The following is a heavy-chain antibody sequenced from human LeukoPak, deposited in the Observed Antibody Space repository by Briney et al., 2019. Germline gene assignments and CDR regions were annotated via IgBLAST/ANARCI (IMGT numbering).Heavy chain of an antibody. CDR1: GGSISSGSYY. V-gene: IGHV4-61*02. CDR2: IYTSGST. D-gene: IGHD6-19*01. CDR3: ARAGAVADGPQKSSYNWFDP. Sequence: PSETLSLTCTVSGGSISSGSYYWSWIRQPAGKGLEWIRRIYTSGSTNYNPSLKSRVTISVDTSKNQFSLKLSSVTAADTAVYYCARAGAVADGPQKSSYNWFDPWGQGTLVTVSS. J-gene: IGHJ5*02.